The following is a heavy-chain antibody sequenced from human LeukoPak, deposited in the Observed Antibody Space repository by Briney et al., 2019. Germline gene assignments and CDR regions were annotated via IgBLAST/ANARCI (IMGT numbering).Heavy chain of an antibody. J-gene: IGHJ5*02. CDR2: INHSGST. CDR1: GGSFSGYY. D-gene: IGHD5-18*01. CDR3: ARGDTHSYGFDP. V-gene: IGHV4-34*01. Sequence: SETLSLTCAVYGGSFSGYYWSWIRQPPGKGLEWIGEINHSGSTNCNPSLKSRVTISVDTSKNQFSLKLSSVTAADTAVYYCARGDTHSYGFDPWGQGTLVTVSS.